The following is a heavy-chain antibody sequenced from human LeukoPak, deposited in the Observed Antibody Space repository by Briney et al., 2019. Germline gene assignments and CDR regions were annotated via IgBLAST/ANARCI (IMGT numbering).Heavy chain of an antibody. CDR1: GFTFSSYA. V-gene: IGHV3-23*01. J-gene: IGHJ6*03. CDR3: AKGRGSGTYVDYYYYMDV. Sequence: GGSLRLSCAASGFTFSSYAMSWVRQAPGKGLEWVSTISGGGDYTYYADSVEGRFTISRDNSKNTLYLQMNNLRAEDTAVYYCAKGRGSGTYVDYYYYMDVWGKGTTVTVSS. CDR2: ISGGGDYT. D-gene: IGHD3-10*01.